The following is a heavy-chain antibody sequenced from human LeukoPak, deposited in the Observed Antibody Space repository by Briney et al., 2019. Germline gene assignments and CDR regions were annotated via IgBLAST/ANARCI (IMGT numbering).Heavy chain of an antibody. CDR1: GGTFSSYA. Sequence: SVKVSCKASGGTFSSYAISWVRQAPGQGLEWMGRIIPIFGTANYAQKFQGRVTITTDESTSTAYMELSSLRSEDTAVCYCARDERDGYNWDYWGQGTLVTVSS. J-gene: IGHJ4*02. D-gene: IGHD5-24*01. V-gene: IGHV1-69*05. CDR2: IIPIFGTA. CDR3: ARDERDGYNWDY.